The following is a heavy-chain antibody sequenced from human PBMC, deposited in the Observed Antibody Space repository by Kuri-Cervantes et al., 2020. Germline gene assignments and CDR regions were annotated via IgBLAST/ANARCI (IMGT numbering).Heavy chain of an antibody. CDR1: GGSISSSSYY. Sequence: GSLRLSCTVSGGSISSSSYYWGWIRQPPGKGLEWIGYIYYSGSTNYNPSLKSRVTISVDTSKNQFSLKLSSVTAADTAVYYCARSPSRYYMDVWGKGTTVTVSS. CDR3: ARSPSRYYMDV. J-gene: IGHJ6*03. CDR2: IYYSGST. V-gene: IGHV4-61*05.